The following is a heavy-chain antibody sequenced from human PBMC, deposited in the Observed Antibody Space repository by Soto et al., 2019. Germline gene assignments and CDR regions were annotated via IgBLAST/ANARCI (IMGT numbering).Heavy chain of an antibody. D-gene: IGHD5-12*01. Sequence: QVQLVQSGAEVKKPGSSVKVSCKASGGTFSNYAISWVRQAPGQGLEWMGGIIPIFGTANYAQKFQGRVTITADESTSTAYMVLSSLRSEDTAIYYCAVGSVDIVPTGMKPFDPWGQGTLVTVSS. CDR3: AVGSVDIVPTGMKPFDP. J-gene: IGHJ5*02. V-gene: IGHV1-69*12. CDR1: GGTFSNYA. CDR2: IIPIFGTA.